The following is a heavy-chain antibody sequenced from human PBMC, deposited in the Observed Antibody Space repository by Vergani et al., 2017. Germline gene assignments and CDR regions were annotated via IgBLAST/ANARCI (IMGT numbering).Heavy chain of an antibody. J-gene: IGHJ4*02. CDR1: GFTFSSYA. V-gene: IGHV3-30*04. D-gene: IGHD4-17*01. Sequence: QVQLVESGGGVVQPGRSLRLSCAASGFTFSSYAMHWVRQAPGKGLEWVAVISYDGSNKYYADSVQGRFTIARDNSKNTLYLQMNSLRAEDTAVYYCASDSGDGDHARDWGQGTLVTVSS. CDR2: ISYDGSNK. CDR3: ASDSGDGDHARD.